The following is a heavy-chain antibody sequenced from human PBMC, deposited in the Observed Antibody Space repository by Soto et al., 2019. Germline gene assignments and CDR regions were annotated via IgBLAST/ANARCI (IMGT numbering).Heavy chain of an antibody. CDR2: IYWDEDK. D-gene: IGHD5-12*01. Sequence: QITLKESGTTLVKPTQTLTLTCTFSGFSLSTRGVAVGWFRQHPGKALEWLALIYWDEDKWYSPSLKSRLTITDDTSKNQVVLTMTNIDPVDTATYYCAHRPRGYAYYFDYRGEGTLVIVSS. V-gene: IGHV2-5*02. CDR3: AHRPRGYAYYFDY. J-gene: IGHJ4*02. CDR1: GFSLSTRGVA.